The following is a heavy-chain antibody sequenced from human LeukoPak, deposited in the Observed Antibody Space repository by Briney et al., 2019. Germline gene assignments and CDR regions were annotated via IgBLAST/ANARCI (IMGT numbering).Heavy chain of an antibody. D-gene: IGHD3-3*01. V-gene: IGHV1-24*01. CDR3: ATVSPAIFGVVIISGQGAFDI. CDR2: FDPEDGET. CDR1: GYTLTELS. J-gene: IGHJ3*02. Sequence: ASVKVSCKVSGYTLTELSMHWVRQAPGKGLEWMGGFDPEDGETIYAQKFQGRVTMTEDTSTDTAYMELSSLRSEDTAVYYCATVSPAIFGVVIISGQGAFDIWGQGTMVTVSS.